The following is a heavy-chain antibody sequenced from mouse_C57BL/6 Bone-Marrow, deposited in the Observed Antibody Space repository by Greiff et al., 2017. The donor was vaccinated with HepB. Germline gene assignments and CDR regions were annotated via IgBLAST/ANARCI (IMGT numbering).Heavy chain of an antibody. D-gene: IGHD4-1*01. Sequence: QVQLQQPGAELVKPGASVKLSCKASGYTFTSYWMHWVKQRPGQGLEWIGMIHPNSGSTNYNEKFKSKATLTVDKSSSTAYMQLSSLTSEDSAVYYCGRDGTGWFAYWGQGTLVTVSA. V-gene: IGHV1-64*01. CDR1: GYTFTSYW. CDR3: GRDGTGWFAY. J-gene: IGHJ3*01. CDR2: IHPNSGST.